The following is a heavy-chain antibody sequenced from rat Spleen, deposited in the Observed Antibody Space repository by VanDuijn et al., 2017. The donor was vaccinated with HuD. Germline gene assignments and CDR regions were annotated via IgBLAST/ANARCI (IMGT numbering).Heavy chain of an antibody. V-gene: IGHV5-58*01. D-gene: IGHD1-11*01. CDR1: GFTFSSYW. J-gene: IGHJ2*01. Sequence: EVQLVETGGGLVQPGRSLKLSCVASGFTFSSYWMYWIRQAPGKGLEWVSSISYEGNTAFYGDSMKGRFTISRDNAKSTLYLQISSLRSEDTATYYCARQEDYGGYSRDYFGYWGQGVVVTVSS. CDR3: ARQEDYGGYSRDYFGY. CDR2: ISYEGNTA.